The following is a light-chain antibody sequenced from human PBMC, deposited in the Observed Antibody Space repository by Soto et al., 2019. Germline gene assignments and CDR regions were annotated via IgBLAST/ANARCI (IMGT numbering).Light chain of an antibody. V-gene: IGKV3-20*01. CDR1: QSISISY. Sequence: EIVLTQSPGTLSLSPGERATLSCRASQSISISYLAWYQQQPGQAPTLLIYSTSTRATGIPDRFSGSGSGTDFTLTISKLEPGDFAVYYCQQYGGSSWTFGQGTKV. CDR2: STS. J-gene: IGKJ1*01. CDR3: QQYGGSSWT.